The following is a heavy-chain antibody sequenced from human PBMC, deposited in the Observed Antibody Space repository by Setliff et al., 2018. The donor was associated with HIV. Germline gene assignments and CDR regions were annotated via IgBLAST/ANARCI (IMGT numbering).Heavy chain of an antibody. CDR2: ISTYYGST. V-gene: IGHV1-18*01. D-gene: IGHD3-10*01. J-gene: IGHJ3*02. Sequence: ASVKVSCKASNYTFSTYAITWVRQAPGQGLEWMGRISTYYGSTKYAQKFQGRVTMTTDISTSTAHMELRSLRSDDTAVYYCARDPTYIRSWPGNAFDIWGQGTMVTVSS. CDR3: ARDPTYIRSWPGNAFDI. CDR1: NYTFSTYA.